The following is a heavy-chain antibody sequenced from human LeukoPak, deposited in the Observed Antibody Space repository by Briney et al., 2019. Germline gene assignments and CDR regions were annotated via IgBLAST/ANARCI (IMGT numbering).Heavy chain of an antibody. Sequence: PSETLSFTCTISAASISSSNHHWGWIRQSPGKGLEWIGSIYSGRTFYYNPSLNSRVTISVVTSDQFTLQLNSVTAADTAVYYCVRHDGRGGATMGAFDSWGQGSLVTVSS. CDR3: VRHDGRGGATMGAFDS. J-gene: IGHJ5*01. V-gene: IGHV4-39*01. CDR1: AASISSSNHH. CDR2: IYSGRTF. D-gene: IGHD5-12*01.